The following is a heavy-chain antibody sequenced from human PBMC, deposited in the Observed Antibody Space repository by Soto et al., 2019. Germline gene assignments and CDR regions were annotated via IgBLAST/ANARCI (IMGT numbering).Heavy chain of an antibody. V-gene: IGHV4-61*01. CDR2: MYYTGVT. D-gene: IGHD3-10*01. CDR3: ARGGEPLGHYGLDV. J-gene: IGHJ6*02. Sequence: SETLSLTCSVSGGSVRSGNHFWNWIRQPPGRGLEWLGYMYYTGVTNYNPSLKSRVSMSVDTSKDQFSLNLTSLTAADTAVYYCARGGEPLGHYGLDVWGQGTKVTAP. CDR1: GGSVRSGNHF.